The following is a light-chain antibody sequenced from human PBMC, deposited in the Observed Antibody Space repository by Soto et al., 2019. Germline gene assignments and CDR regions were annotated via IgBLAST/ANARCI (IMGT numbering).Light chain of an antibody. J-gene: IGLJ1*01. CDR2: EVT. CDR1: ASHMGRYNY. CDR3: NSYVGSNNYV. V-gene: IGLV2-8*02. Sequence: QSVLTQPPSASRSPGHSITISRIGTASHMGRYNYVSWYHNNPGKAPNPIIYEVTKRPSGVPDRFSGSKSGNAASLTVSGLQADDEADYYCNSYVGSNNYVFGTGTKVTVL.